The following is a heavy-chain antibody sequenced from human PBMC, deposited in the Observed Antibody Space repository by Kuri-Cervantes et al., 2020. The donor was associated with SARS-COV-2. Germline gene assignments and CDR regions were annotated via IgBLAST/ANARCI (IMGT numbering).Heavy chain of an antibody. CDR1: GDALTTYNW. Sequence: GSLRLSCVVSGDALTTYNWWTWVPQPPGKGLQWVGEIFHDGSTKFNPSLSLRGRVTMSLDKSKNQLSLNLTSVTAADTAVYYCARDSTYTFDIWGQGTLVTVSS. J-gene: IGHJ3*02. CDR2: IFHDGST. D-gene: IGHD2-2*02. CDR3: ARDSTYTFDI. V-gene: IGHV4-4*02.